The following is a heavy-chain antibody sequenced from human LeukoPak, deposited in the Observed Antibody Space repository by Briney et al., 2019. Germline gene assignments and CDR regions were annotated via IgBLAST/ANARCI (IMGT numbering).Heavy chain of an antibody. Sequence: GGSLRLSCAASGFTFSSDAMSWVRQAPGKGLEWVSAISGSGGGTYYADSVKGRFTISRDNSKNTLYLQMNSPRAEDTAVYYCAKRSLRYGGFDYWGQGTLVTVSS. D-gene: IGHD4-23*01. CDR2: ISGSGGGT. CDR3: AKRSLRYGGFDY. V-gene: IGHV3-23*01. J-gene: IGHJ4*02. CDR1: GFTFSSDA.